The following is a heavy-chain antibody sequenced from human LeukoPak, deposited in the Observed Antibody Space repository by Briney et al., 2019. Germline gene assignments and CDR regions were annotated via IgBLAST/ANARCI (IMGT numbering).Heavy chain of an antibody. J-gene: IGHJ4*02. CDR3: ARAGSLWFGESKLDY. CDR2: INQDGSEK. Sequence: GGSLRLSCAASGFTFGSYWMNWVRRAPGKGLEWVANINQDGSEKYYVDSVKGRFTISRDNAKNSLYLQMNSLRAEDTAVFYCARAGSLWFGESKLDYWGQGTLVTVSS. CDR1: GFTFGSYW. V-gene: IGHV3-7*01. D-gene: IGHD3-10*01.